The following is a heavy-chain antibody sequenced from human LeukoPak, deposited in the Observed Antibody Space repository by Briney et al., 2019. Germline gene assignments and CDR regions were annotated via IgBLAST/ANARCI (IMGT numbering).Heavy chain of an antibody. Sequence: GGSLRLSCAASGFTFSSYEMNWVRQAPGKGPEWVSYISSSGSTIYYADSVKGRFTISRDNAKNSLYLQMNSLRAEDTAVYYCAELGITMIGGVWGKGTTVTVSS. CDR1: GFTFSSYE. J-gene: IGHJ6*04. V-gene: IGHV3-48*03. D-gene: IGHD3-10*02. CDR3: AELGITMIGGV. CDR2: ISSSGSTI.